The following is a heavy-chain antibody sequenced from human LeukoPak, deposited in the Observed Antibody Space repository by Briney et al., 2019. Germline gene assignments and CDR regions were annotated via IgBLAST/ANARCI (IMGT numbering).Heavy chain of an antibody. CDR3: AREDCSGGSCYSSEAFDI. D-gene: IGHD2-15*01. J-gene: IGHJ3*02. CDR1: GFXFSSYS. V-gene: IGHV3-21*01. Sequence: PGGSQRLSCAASGFXFSSYSMNWVRQAPGKGLEWVSSISSSSSYIYYADSVRGRFTISRDNAKNSLYLQMNSLRAEDTAVYYCAREDCSGGSCYSSEAFDIWGQGTMVTVSS. CDR2: ISSSSSYI.